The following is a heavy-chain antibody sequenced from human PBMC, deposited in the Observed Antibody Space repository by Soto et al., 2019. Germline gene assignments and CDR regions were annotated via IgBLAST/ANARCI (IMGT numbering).Heavy chain of an antibody. Sequence: EVPLVESGGGLVKPGGSLSLSCAASGFTFSSYSMNCGRQAPGKGLEWVSSISSSSSYIYYADSVKCRFTISRDNAKNSLYLQMNSLRAEDTAVYYCARAYRNRGYDFDIWGQGTMVTVSS. CDR1: GFTFSSYS. D-gene: IGHD1-26*01. CDR2: ISSSSSYI. V-gene: IGHV3-21*01. CDR3: ARAYRNRGYDFDI. J-gene: IGHJ3*02.